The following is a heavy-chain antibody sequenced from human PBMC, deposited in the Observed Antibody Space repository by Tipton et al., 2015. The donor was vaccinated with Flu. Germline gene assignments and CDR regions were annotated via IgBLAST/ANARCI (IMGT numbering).Heavy chain of an antibody. CDR2: IYHSGTA. Sequence: TLSLTCTVSGGSISSSRYYWGWIRQPPGKGLEWIGSIYHSGTAYYNPSLKSRVTISVDTSKNQISQKMSSVAAADTAVYYCARYPVSNDHWFGPWGQGALVTVSS. CDR3: ARYPVSNDHWFGP. J-gene: IGHJ5*02. CDR1: GGSISSSRYY. D-gene: IGHD4-11*01. V-gene: IGHV4-39*07.